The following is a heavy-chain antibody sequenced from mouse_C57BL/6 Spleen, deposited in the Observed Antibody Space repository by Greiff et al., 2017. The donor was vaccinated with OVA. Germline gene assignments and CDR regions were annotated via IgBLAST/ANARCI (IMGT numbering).Heavy chain of an antibody. CDR3: TRPLYYGTGYFDV. D-gene: IGHD1-1*01. V-gene: IGHV5S21*01. Sequence: EVMLVESGEGLVKPGGSLKLSCAASGFTFSSYAMSWVRQTPEKRLEWVAYISSGGDYIYYADTVKGRFTISRDNARNTLYLQMSSLKSEDTAMYYCTRPLYYGTGYFDVWGTGTTVTVSS. J-gene: IGHJ1*03. CDR1: GFTFSSYA. CDR2: ISSGGDYI.